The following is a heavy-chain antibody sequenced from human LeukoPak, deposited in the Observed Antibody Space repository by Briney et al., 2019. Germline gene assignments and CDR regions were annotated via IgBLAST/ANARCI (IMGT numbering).Heavy chain of an antibody. Sequence: QPGGSLRLSCAASGFPASSYYMNWVRQAPGKGLEWVSVIYRGDSTYYADSVKGRFTNSRDNAKNTLYLQMNSLGAEDTAVYYCAREGHQLPYFDDWGQGTLVTVSS. V-gene: IGHV3-53*01. D-gene: IGHD2-2*01. CDR1: GFPASSYY. CDR3: AREGHQLPYFDD. CDR2: IYRGDST. J-gene: IGHJ4*02.